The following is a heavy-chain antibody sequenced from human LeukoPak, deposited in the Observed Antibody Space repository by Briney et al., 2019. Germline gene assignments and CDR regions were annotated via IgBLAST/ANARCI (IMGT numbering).Heavy chain of an antibody. J-gene: IGHJ1*01. CDR2: ISGSGGST. CDR3: AKPGPYYYDSSGYYYPAEYFQH. V-gene: IGHV3-23*01. CDR1: GFTFSSYG. D-gene: IGHD3-22*01. Sequence: GGSLRLSCAASGFTFSSYGMSWVRQAPGKGLEWVSAISGSGGSTYYADSVKGRFTISRDNSKNTLYLQMNSLRAEDTAVYYCAKPGPYYYDSSGYYYPAEYFQHWGQGTLVTVSS.